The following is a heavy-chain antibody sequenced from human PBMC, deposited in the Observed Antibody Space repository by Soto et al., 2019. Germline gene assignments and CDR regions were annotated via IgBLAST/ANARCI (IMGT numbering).Heavy chain of an antibody. Sequence: GASVKVSCKASGYTFTSYGISWVRQAPGQGLEWMGWISAYNGNTNYAQKLQGRVTMTTDTSTSTAYMELRSLRSDDTAVYYCAREKRRYRVQGSGNKKFYTGGQEPLLTFPS. CDR3: AREKRRYRVQGSGNKKFYT. CDR1: GYTFTSYG. J-gene: IGHJ4*02. D-gene: IGHD3-10*01. V-gene: IGHV1-18*01. CDR2: ISAYNGNT.